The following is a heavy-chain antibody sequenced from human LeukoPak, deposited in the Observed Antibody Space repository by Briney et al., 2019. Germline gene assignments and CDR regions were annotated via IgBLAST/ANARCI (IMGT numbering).Heavy chain of an antibody. CDR2: ISAHNGKT. CDR3: ARGDVVVSAAVRFDP. Sequence: AASVKVSCKASGYTFTSYGMTWVRQAPGQGFEWMGWISAHNGKTNYAQKFQGRVTMTTDTYTRTAYMELRSLRSDDTAVYYCARGDVVVSAAVRFDPWGQGTLVTVSS. J-gene: IGHJ5*02. CDR1: GYTFTSYG. D-gene: IGHD2-2*01. V-gene: IGHV1-18*01.